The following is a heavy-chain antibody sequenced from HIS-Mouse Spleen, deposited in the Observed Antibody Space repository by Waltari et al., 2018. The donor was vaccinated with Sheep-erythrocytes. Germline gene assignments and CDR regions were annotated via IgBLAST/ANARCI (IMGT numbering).Heavy chain of an antibody. V-gene: IGHV3-53*01. D-gene: IGHD4-17*01. CDR2: IYSGGRT. CDR1: GFTVSSNY. J-gene: IGHJ3*02. CDR3: ARGHPDYGDYDAFDI. Sequence: EVQLVESGGGLIQPGGSLRLSCAASGFTVSSNYMSWVRQAPGKGLEGVSVIYSGGRTYYADSVKGRFTISRDNSKNTLYLQMNSLRAEDTAVYYCARGHPDYGDYDAFDIWGQGTMVTVSS.